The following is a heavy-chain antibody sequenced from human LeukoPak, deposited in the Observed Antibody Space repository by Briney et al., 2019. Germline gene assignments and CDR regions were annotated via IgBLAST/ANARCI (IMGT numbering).Heavy chain of an antibody. CDR2: INHSGST. D-gene: IGHD3-22*01. Sequence: LETLSLTCAVYGGSFSGYYWSWIRQPPGKGLEWIGEINHSGSTNYNPSLKSRVTTSVDTSKNQFSLKLSSVTAADTAVYYCARGDNSSGYYYSYYFDYWGQGTLVTVSS. J-gene: IGHJ4*02. CDR3: ARGDNSSGYYYSYYFDY. V-gene: IGHV4-34*01. CDR1: GGSFSGYY.